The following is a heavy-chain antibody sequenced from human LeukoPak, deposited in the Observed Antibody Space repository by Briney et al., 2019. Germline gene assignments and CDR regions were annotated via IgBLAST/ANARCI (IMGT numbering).Heavy chain of an antibody. CDR3: ARARPRYSSSWFLDAFDI. CDR2: IYYSGST. D-gene: IGHD6-13*01. J-gene: IGHJ3*02. V-gene: IGHV4-59*01. CDR1: GGSISSYY. Sequence: PSETLSLTCTVSGGSISSYYWSWIRQPPGKGLEWIGYIYYSGSTNYNPSLKSRVTISVDTSKNQFSLKLSSVTAADTAVYYCARARPRYSSSWFLDAFDIWGQGTMVTVSS.